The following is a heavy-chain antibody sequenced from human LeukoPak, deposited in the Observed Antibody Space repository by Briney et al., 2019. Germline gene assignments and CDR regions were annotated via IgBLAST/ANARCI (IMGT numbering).Heavy chain of an antibody. CDR3: AREKFYDNSGYDY. CDR1: RFTFSNYA. V-gene: IGHV3-23*01. D-gene: IGHD3-22*01. J-gene: IGHJ4*02. CDR2: ISGSGGST. Sequence: GGSLRLSCAASRFTFSNYAMSWVRQAPGKGLEWVSGISGSGGSTYYSDSVKGRFTISRDNAKNSLFLQMNSLRAEDTADYYCAREKFYDNSGYDYWGQGTLVTVSS.